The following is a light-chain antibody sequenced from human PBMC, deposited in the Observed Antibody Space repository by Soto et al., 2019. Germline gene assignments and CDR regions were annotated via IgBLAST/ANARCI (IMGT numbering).Light chain of an antibody. Sequence: DIVMTQSPDSLAVSLGERATINCKSSQSVLSSSDSKNYLAWHQQKPGHPPKLLIYWASTRESGVPERFSGSGSGTDFALTISSLQAEDVAVYYCQQYYSNPITFGQGTRLEIK. V-gene: IGKV4-1*01. CDR2: WAS. J-gene: IGKJ5*01. CDR1: QSVLSSSDSKNY. CDR3: QQYYSNPIT.